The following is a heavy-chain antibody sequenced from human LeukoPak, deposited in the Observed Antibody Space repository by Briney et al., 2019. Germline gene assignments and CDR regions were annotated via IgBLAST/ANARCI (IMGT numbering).Heavy chain of an antibody. CDR3: AKSLLWFGETMTVYGMDV. D-gene: IGHD3-10*01. V-gene: IGHV3-7*03. J-gene: IGHJ6*02. CDR2: IKQDGSEK. CDR1: GFTFSSYW. Sequence: PGGSLRLSCAASGFTFSSYWMSWVRQAPGKGLEWVANIKQDGSEKYYVDSVKGRFTISRDNAKNSLYLQMNSLRAEDTAVYYCAKSLLWFGETMTVYGMDVWGQGTTVTVSS.